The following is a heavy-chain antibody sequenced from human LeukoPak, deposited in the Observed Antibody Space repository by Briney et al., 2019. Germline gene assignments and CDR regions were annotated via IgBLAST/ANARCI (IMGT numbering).Heavy chain of an antibody. J-gene: IGHJ4*02. V-gene: IGHV4-59*01. CDR1: GGSISSYY. D-gene: IGHD3-22*01. Sequence: PSETPSLTCTVSGGSISSYYWSWIRQPPGKGLEWIGYIYYSGSTNYNPSLKSRVTISVDTSKNQFSLKLSSVTAADTAVYYCASAGTLYYYDSSGYYSLDYWGQGTLVTVSS. CDR2: IYYSGST. CDR3: ASAGTLYYYDSSGYYSLDY.